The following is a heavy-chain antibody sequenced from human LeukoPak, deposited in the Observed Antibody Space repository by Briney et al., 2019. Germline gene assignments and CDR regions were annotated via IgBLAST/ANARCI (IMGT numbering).Heavy chain of an antibody. CDR1: GGSISSYY. Sequence: LSLTCSVSGGSISSYYWSWIRQAPGKGLEWVSYIRSSGSTIYYADSVKGRFTISRDNAKNSLYLQMNSLRAEDTAVYYCARDRHKKTIVVVPAAPENAFDIWGQGTMVTVSS. CDR3: ARDRHKKTIVVVPAAPENAFDI. J-gene: IGHJ3*02. D-gene: IGHD2-2*01. CDR2: IRSSGSTI. V-gene: IGHV3-11*04.